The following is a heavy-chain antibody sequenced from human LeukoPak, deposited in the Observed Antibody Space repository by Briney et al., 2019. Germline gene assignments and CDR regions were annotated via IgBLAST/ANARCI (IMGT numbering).Heavy chain of an antibody. J-gene: IGHJ6*02. CDR1: GGSFSGYY. D-gene: IGHD1-26*01. CDR3: ARGSPVGYYYYYGMDV. V-gene: IGHV4-34*01. Sequence: SSETLSLTCAVYGGSFSGYYWSWIRQPPGKGLEWIGEINHSGSTNYNPYLKSRVTISVDTSKNQFSLKLSSVTAADTAVYYCARGSPVGYYYYYGMDVWGQGTTVTVSS. CDR2: INHSGST.